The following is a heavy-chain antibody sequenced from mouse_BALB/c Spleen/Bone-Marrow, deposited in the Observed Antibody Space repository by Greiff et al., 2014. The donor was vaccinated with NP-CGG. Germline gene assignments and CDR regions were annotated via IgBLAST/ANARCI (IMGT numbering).Heavy chain of an antibody. CDR2: INPNNGDT. D-gene: IGHD2-1*01. Sequence: VHVKQSGPELVKPGASVKMSCKASGYTFTDYYMNWVKQSHGKSLEWIGDINPNNGDTFYNQKFKGKATLTVDKSSSTAYMQLDSLTSEDSALYYCARSDYGYYYYAMDYWGQGTSVTVSS. J-gene: IGHJ4*01. V-gene: IGHV1-26*01. CDR3: ARSDYGYYYYAMDY. CDR1: GYTFTDYY.